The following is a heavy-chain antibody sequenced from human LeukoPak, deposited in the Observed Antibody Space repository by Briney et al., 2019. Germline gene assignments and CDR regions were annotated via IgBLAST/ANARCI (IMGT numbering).Heavy chain of an antibody. CDR2: IYYSGST. Sequence: SETLSLTCTVSGGSISSSSYYWGWIRQPPGKGLEWIGNIYYSGSTYYNPSLKSRVTISVDTSKNQFSLKLSSVTAADTAVYYCAGRRDGYNWGAFDIWGQGTMVTVSS. CDR3: AGRRDGYNWGAFDI. V-gene: IGHV4-39*07. D-gene: IGHD5-24*01. J-gene: IGHJ3*02. CDR1: GGSISSSSYY.